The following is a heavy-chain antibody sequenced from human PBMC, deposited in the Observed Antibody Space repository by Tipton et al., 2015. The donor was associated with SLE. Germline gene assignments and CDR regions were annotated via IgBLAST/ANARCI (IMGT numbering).Heavy chain of an antibody. J-gene: IGHJ4*02. V-gene: IGHV3-20*01. CDR3: VRDLSNSWSPDY. CDR1: GFTFDAHG. CDR2: INVNGDST. Sequence: VQLVQSGGGVVRPGGSLRLCCAASGFTFDAHGMSWVRHVPGKGLEWVSHINVNGDSTDYADSVKGRFTISRDNARNSLYLQMNSLRAEDTAFYHCVRDLSNSWSPDYWGQGILVTVSS. D-gene: IGHD6-13*01.